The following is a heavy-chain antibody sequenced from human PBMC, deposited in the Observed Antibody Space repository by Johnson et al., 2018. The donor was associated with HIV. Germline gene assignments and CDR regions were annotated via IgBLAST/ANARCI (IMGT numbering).Heavy chain of an antibody. CDR3: AKELINSGIDQQAVES. Sequence: LVESGGGLVQPGRSLRLSCAASGFTFDDYAMHWVRQPPGKGLEWVSGISWNSGTIGYADSVKGRFTISRDNAKNSLFLQMNSLSAEDTAVYYCAKELINSGIDQQAVESWGQGTMVSVSS. CDR1: GFTFDDYA. D-gene: IGHD1-26*01. J-gene: IGHJ3*02. V-gene: IGHV3-9*01. CDR2: ISWNSGTI.